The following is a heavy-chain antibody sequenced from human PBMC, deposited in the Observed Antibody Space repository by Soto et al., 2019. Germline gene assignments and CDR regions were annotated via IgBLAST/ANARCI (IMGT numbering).Heavy chain of an antibody. D-gene: IGHD3-10*01. V-gene: IGHV4-38-2*01. Sequence: KASETVSLTCAVSRHSISSGFYWGWIRQPPGKGLEWIGNIYHSGSTYYNPSLKSRVTMSADTSKSQFSLKLSSVTAADTAVYYCARSNYYGSGNYYFNWFDPWGQGTLVTVSS. J-gene: IGHJ5*02. CDR3: ARSNYYGSGNYYFNWFDP. CDR2: IYHSGST. CDR1: RHSISSGFY.